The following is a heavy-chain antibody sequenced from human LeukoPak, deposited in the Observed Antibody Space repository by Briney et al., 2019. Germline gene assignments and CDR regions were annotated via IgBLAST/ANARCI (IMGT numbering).Heavy chain of an antibody. J-gene: IGHJ4*02. CDR3: ARALYDFWSGYLDY. Sequence: SQTLSLTCTVSGGSISSGDYYWSWIRQPPGKGLEWIGYIYYSGSTYYNPSLKSRVTISVDTSKNQFSLKLSSVTAADTAVYYCARALYDFWSGYLDYWGQGTLVTVSS. V-gene: IGHV4-30-4*08. CDR1: GGSISSGDYY. D-gene: IGHD3-3*01. CDR2: IYYSGST.